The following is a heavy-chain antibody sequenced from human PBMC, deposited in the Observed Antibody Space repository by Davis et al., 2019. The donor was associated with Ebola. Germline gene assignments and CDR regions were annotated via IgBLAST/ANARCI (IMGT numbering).Heavy chain of an antibody. V-gene: IGHV1-18*04. CDR1: GYTFTGYY. CDR3: ARRGKDIVLMDYYYGMDV. D-gene: IGHD2-8*01. Sequence: ASVKVSCKASGYTFTGYYMHWVRQAPGQGLEWMGWISAYNGNTNYAQKLQGRVTMTTDTSTSTAYMELRSLRSDDTAVYYCARRGKDIVLMDYYYGMDVWGQGTTVTVSS. J-gene: IGHJ6*02. CDR2: ISAYNGNT.